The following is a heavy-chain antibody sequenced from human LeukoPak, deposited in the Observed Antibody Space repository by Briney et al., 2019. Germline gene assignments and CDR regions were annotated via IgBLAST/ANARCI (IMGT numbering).Heavy chain of an antibody. CDR2: THDSGTT. V-gene: IGHV4-59*08. D-gene: IGHD5-18*01. J-gene: IGHJ6*03. CDR3: ARLYGYTYGHGGMDV. CDR1: GGSINNYY. Sequence: SETLSLTCTVSGGSINNYYWSWIRQPPGEGLEWIGYTHDSGTTNYNPSLKTRVTISVDTSKIQFSLNLTSVTAADTAVYYCARLYGYTYGHGGMDVWGKGTTVTVSS.